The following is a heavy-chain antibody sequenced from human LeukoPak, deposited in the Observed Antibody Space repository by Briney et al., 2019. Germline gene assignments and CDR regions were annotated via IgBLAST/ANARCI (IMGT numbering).Heavy chain of an antibody. CDR3: ARVKTHYDSSGYYTGYYGMDV. CDR1: GGSISSYY. V-gene: IGHV4-4*07. D-gene: IGHD3-22*01. Sequence: PSETLSLTCTVPGGSISSYYWSWIRQPAGKGLEWIGRIYASGSTNYNPSLKSRVTLSVDTSKNQFSLKLSSVTAADTAVYYCARVKTHYDSSGYYTGYYGMDVWGQGTTVTVSS. J-gene: IGHJ6*02. CDR2: IYASGST.